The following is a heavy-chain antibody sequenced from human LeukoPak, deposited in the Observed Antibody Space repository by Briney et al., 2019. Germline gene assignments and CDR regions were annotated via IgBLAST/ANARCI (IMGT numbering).Heavy chain of an antibody. D-gene: IGHD3-10*01. CDR1: GFTFSSYA. Sequence: GGSLRLSCAASGFTFSSYAMSWVRQAPGKGLEWVSVIYSGGSTYYADSVKGRFTISRDNSKNTLYLQMNSLRAEDTAVYYCARAATLGSGSYYNPLAYYFDYWGQGTLVTVSS. CDR3: ARAATLGSGSYYNPLAYYFDY. V-gene: IGHV3-53*01. J-gene: IGHJ4*02. CDR2: IYSGGST.